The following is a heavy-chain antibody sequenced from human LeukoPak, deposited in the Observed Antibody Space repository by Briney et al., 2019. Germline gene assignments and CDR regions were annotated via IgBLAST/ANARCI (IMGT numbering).Heavy chain of an antibody. Sequence: GESLKISCKGSGYTFTTYWIDWVRQMPGKGLEWMGFIYPGDSDTRYSPSFQGQVTISADKSISTAYLQWSSLKASDTAIYYRVRRMVRGVITSSFDYWGQGTLVTVSS. CDR2: IYPGDSDT. D-gene: IGHD3-10*01. CDR3: VRRMVRGVITSSFDY. V-gene: IGHV5-51*01. CDR1: GYTFTTYW. J-gene: IGHJ4*02.